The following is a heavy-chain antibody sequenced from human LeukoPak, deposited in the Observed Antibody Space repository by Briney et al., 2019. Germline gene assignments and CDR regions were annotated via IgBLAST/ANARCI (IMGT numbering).Heavy chain of an antibody. V-gene: IGHV4-34*01. CDR3: ARGRDIVVDNWFDP. J-gene: IGHJ5*02. D-gene: IGHD2-15*01. CDR2: INHSGST. Sequence: PSETLSLTCAVYGGSFSGYYWSWIRQPPGKGLEWIGEINHSGSTNYNPSLKSRVTISVDTSKNQFSLKLSSVTAADTAVYYCARGRDIVVDNWFDPWGQGTLVTVSS. CDR1: GGSFSGYY.